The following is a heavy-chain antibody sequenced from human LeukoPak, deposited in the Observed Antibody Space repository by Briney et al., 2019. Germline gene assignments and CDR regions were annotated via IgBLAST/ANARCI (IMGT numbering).Heavy chain of an antibody. CDR1: GGSISSGGYS. CDR2: IYHSGST. Sequence: SETLSLTCAVFGGSISSGGYSWSWIRQPPGKGLEWIGYIYHSGSTYYNPSLKSRVTISVDRSKNQFSLKLSSVTAADTAVYYCARVNGLGGAHFDYWGQGTLVTVSS. V-gene: IGHV4-30-2*01. J-gene: IGHJ4*02. D-gene: IGHD3-3*01. CDR3: ARVNGLGGAHFDY.